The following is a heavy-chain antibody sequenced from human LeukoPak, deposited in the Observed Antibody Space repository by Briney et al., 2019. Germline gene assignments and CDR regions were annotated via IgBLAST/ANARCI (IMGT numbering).Heavy chain of an antibody. V-gene: IGHV3-48*01. CDR1: GFTFSSYS. J-gene: IGHJ4*02. D-gene: IGHD5-12*01. CDR2: ISSSSSTI. Sequence: GGSLRLSCAASGFTFSSYSMNWVRQAPGKGLEWVSYISSSSSTIYYADSVKGRFTISRDNAKNSLYLQMNSLRAEDTAVYYCARSGGSGYDSLDYWGQGTLVTVSS. CDR3: ARSGGSGYDSLDY.